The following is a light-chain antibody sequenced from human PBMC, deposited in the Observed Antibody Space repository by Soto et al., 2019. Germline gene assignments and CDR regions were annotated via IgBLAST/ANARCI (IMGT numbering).Light chain of an antibody. V-gene: IGKV1-5*03. Sequence: IQMTQSPSTLSAWVGDRVTITCRANQSISNWLAWYQKKPGKVPKLLIYKASNLDYGVPSRFSGSGSGTEFTLTISSLQPDDFATYYCQQYNSYSWTFGQGTKVDIK. CDR3: QQYNSYSWT. J-gene: IGKJ1*01. CDR1: QSISNW. CDR2: KAS.